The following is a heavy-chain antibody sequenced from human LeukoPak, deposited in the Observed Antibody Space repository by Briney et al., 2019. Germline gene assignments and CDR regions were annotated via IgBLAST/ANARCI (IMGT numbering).Heavy chain of an antibody. V-gene: IGHV4-30-2*01. J-gene: IGHJ5*02. D-gene: IGHD2-15*01. CDR1: GGSISSGGYS. CDR2: IYHSGST. CDR3: ARASPCSGGSFYWFDP. Sequence: PSETLSLTCAVSGGSISSGGYSWSWIRQPPGKGLEWIGYIYHSGSTYYNPSLKSRVTISVDRSKNQFSLKLSSVTAADTAVYYCARASPCSGGSFYWFDPWGQGTLVTVSS.